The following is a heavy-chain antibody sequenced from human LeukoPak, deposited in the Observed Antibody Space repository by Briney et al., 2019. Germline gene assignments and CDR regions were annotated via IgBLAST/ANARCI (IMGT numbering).Heavy chain of an antibody. D-gene: IGHD3-9*01. CDR3: ARGQYYDILTGYYYYYYGMDV. CDR1: VYTFTRYH. Sequence: AAVKVSFRSSVYTFTRYHINWVRQATGQGLEWMGWMNPNRCNTGYAQKLQGRVTMTRNTSISTAYMELSSLRSEDTAVYYCARGQYYDILTGYYYYYYGMDVWGQGTTVTVSS. CDR2: MNPNRCNT. V-gene: IGHV1-8*01. J-gene: IGHJ6*02.